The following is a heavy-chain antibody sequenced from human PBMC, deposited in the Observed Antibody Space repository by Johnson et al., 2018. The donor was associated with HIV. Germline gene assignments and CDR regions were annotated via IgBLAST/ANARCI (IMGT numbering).Heavy chain of an antibody. CDR1: GFTFSSYA. J-gene: IGHJ3*02. CDR2: ISYDGSNK. D-gene: IGHD2-15*01. V-gene: IGHV3-30-3*01. CDR3: ARSKDCSVGTCPDAFDI. Sequence: VQLVESGGGVVQPGRSLRLSCAASGFTFSSYAMHWVRQAPGKGLEWVAVISYDGSNKYYADSVKGRFTTSRDNAKNSLYLQMNSLRAEDMAVYYCARSKDCSVGTCPDAFDIWGQGTLVMVSS.